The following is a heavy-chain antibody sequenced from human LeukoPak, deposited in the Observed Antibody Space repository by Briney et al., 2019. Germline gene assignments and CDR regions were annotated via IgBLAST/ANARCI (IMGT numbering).Heavy chain of an antibody. J-gene: IGHJ4*02. CDR2: IKQDGSEK. CDR1: GFTFSSYW. Sequence: WGSLRLSCAASGFTFSSYWMSWVRQAPGKGLEWVANIKQDGSEKYYVDSVKGRFTISRDNAKNSLYLQMNSLRAEDTAVYYCASGKLLGRFDYWGQGTLVTVSS. D-gene: IGHD3-10*01. V-gene: IGHV3-7*01. CDR3: ASGKLLGRFDY.